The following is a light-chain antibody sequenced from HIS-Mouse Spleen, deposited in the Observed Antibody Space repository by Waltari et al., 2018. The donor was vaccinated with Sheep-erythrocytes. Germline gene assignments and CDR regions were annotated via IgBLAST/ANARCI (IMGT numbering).Light chain of an antibody. Sequence: DIQMTQSPSTLSASVGDRVTITCRASQSISSWLAWDQQKPGKAPKLLIYKASSLESGVPSRVSGSGSGTEFTLTISSLQPDDFATYYCQQYNSYSFGQGTKLEIK. V-gene: IGKV1-5*03. CDR3: QQYNSYS. J-gene: IGKJ2*01. CDR2: KAS. CDR1: QSISSW.